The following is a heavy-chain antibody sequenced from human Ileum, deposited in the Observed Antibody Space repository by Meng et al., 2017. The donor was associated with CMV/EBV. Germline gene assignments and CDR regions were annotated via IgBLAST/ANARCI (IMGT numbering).Heavy chain of an antibody. Sequence: AAPGFIFSNYALGWFRQAQGKGLEWVSSTSGSGDSTYYADSVKGRFTISRDNSKNTLYLQMNSLRAEDTAIYYCTKGRGLLASASNYWGQGTLVTVSS. CDR3: TKGRGLLASASNY. CDR1: GFIFSNYA. J-gene: IGHJ4*02. V-gene: IGHV3-23*01. CDR2: TSGSGDST. D-gene: IGHD1-26*01.